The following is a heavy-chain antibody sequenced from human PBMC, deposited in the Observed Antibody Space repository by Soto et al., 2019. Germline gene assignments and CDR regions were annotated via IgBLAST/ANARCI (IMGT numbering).Heavy chain of an antibody. J-gene: IGHJ4*02. V-gene: IGHV3-23*01. Sequence: GGSLRLSCAASGFTFSSYAMSWVRQAPGKGLEWVSAISGSGSSTYYADSVKGRFTISRDNSKNTLYLQMNSLRAEDTAVYYCAKDRPLMGDINWNYCDYWGQGTLVTVSS. CDR3: AKDRPLMGDINWNYCDY. CDR1: GFTFSSYA. D-gene: IGHD1-1*01. CDR2: ISGSGSST.